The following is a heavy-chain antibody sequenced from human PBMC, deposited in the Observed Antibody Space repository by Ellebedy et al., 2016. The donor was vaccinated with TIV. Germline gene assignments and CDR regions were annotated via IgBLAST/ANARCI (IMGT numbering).Heavy chain of an antibody. J-gene: IGHJ6*02. V-gene: IGHV3-53*01. Sequence: PGGSLRLSCAASGFSVSNKYMNRVRQAPGKGLEWLSVVYSGGGTFYADSVKGRFTVSRDISKNTLLLHMNSLRAEDIAVYYCARDKGNDNDEYGLLGMDVWGQGTTVTVSS. CDR3: ARDKGNDNDEYGLLGMDV. D-gene: IGHD4-17*01. CDR1: GFSVSNKY. CDR2: VYSGGGT.